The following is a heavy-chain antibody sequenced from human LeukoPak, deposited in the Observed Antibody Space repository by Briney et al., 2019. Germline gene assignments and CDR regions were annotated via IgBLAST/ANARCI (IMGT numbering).Heavy chain of an antibody. CDR3: ARAAHRIVGATFPTDY. Sequence: GGSLRLSCAASGFTFDDYGMSWVRQAPGKGLEWVANIKQDGSEKYYVDSVKGRFTISRDNAKNSLYLQMNSLRAEDTAVYYCARAAHRIVGATFPTDYWGQGTLVTVSS. V-gene: IGHV3-7*01. CDR2: IKQDGSEK. D-gene: IGHD1-26*01. J-gene: IGHJ4*02. CDR1: GFTFDDYG.